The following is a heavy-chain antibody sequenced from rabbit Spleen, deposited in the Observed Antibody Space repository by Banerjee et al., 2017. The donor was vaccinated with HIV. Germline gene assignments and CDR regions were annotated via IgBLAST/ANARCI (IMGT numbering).Heavy chain of an antibody. Sequence: QEDLEESGGGLVKPEGSLTLTCTASGFSFSDRCVMCWVRQAPGKGLEWIGYIDPVFGITYYANWVNGRFSISRENAQNTVFLQMTSLTAADTATYFCARDGAGGSYFALWGQGTLVTVS. D-gene: IGHD8-1*01. CDR1: GFSFSDRCV. CDR2: IDPVFGIT. J-gene: IGHJ4*01. V-gene: IGHV1S47*01. CDR3: ARDGAGGSYFAL.